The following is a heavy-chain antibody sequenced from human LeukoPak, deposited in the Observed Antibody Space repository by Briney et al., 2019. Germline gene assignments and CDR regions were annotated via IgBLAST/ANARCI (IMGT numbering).Heavy chain of an antibody. Sequence: SETLSLTCTVSGGSISSYYWSWIRQPPGEGLEWVGYIYYSGSTNYNPSLKSRVTISVDTSKNQFSLKLSSVTAADTAVYYCARVPENSSGWYLGFDYWGQGTLVTVSS. J-gene: IGHJ4*02. CDR3: ARVPENSSGWYLGFDY. D-gene: IGHD6-19*01. CDR1: GGSISSYY. V-gene: IGHV4-59*08. CDR2: IYYSGST.